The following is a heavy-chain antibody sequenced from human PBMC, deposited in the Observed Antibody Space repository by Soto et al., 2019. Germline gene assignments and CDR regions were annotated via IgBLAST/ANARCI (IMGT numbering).Heavy chain of an antibody. D-gene: IGHD2-8*01. J-gene: IGHJ6*02. CDR1: GYSFTSYW. V-gene: IGHV5-51*01. CDR2: IYPGDSDT. CDR3: ARPRITYCTNGVCPKYYYYYYGMDV. Sequence: PGESLKISCKGSGYSFTSYWISWVRQMPGKGLEWMGIIYPGDSDTRYSPSFQGQVTISADKSISTAYLQWSSLKASDTAMYYCARPRITYCTNGVCPKYYYYYYGMDVWGQGTTVTVSS.